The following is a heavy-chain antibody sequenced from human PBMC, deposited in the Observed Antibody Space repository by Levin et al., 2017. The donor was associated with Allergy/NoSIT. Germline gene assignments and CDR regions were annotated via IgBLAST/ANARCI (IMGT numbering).Heavy chain of an antibody. CDR3: ARMIACTSCYSAYNWLDP. J-gene: IGHJ5*02. Sequence: SQTLSLTCTVSGDSITSSYWTWIRQSPGKGLEWIGSVSYTGSTDYHASLKSRVSIAVDTSKKQFSLKLKYVTAADTAVYYCARMIACTSCYSAYNWLDPWGQGILVTVSS. V-gene: IGHV4-59*01. D-gene: IGHD2-15*01. CDR2: VSYTGST. CDR1: GDSITSSY.